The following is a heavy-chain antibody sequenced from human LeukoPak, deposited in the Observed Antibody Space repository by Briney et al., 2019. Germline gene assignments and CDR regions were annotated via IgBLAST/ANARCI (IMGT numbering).Heavy chain of an antibody. J-gene: IGHJ4*02. V-gene: IGHV3-30-3*01. CDR3: ARGGQQWLVRPFDY. Sequence: GGSLRLSCAASGFTFSSYAMHWVRQAPGKGLEWVAVISYDGSNKYYADSVKGRFTISRDNSKNTLYLQMNSLRAEDTAVYYCARGGQQWLVRPFDYWGQGTPVTVSS. CDR1: GFTFSSYA. CDR2: ISYDGSNK. D-gene: IGHD6-19*01.